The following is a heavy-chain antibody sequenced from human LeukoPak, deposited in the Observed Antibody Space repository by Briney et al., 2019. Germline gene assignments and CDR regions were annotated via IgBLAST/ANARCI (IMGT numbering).Heavy chain of an antibody. J-gene: IGHJ3*02. Sequence: GASVKVSCKASGYTFTSYDISWVRQATGQGLEWMGWMNPNSGNTGYAQKFQGRVTITTNTSISTAYMELSSLRSEDTAVYYCARVLEIAESPDAFDIWGQGTMVTVSS. CDR2: MNPNSGNT. D-gene: IGHD3-3*01. CDR3: ARVLEIAESPDAFDI. CDR1: GYTFTSYD. V-gene: IGHV1-8*01.